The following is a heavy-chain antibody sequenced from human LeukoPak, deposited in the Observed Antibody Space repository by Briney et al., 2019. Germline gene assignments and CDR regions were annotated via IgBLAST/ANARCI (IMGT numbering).Heavy chain of an antibody. Sequence: GGSLRLSCAVSGFTFDDYAMHWVRQVPGKGLEWVSGINSDGSSTSYADSVKGRFTISRDNSKNTLYLQMNSLRAEDTAVYYCAKESTVEFDYWGQGTLVTVSS. D-gene: IGHD4-17*01. CDR2: INSDGSST. J-gene: IGHJ4*02. CDR1: GFTFDDYA. V-gene: IGHV3-23*01. CDR3: AKESTVEFDY.